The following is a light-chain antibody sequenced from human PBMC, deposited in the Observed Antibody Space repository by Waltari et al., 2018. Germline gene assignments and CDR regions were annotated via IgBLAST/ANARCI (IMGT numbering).Light chain of an antibody. V-gene: IGKV3-20*01. J-gene: IGKJ1*01. Sequence: EIVLTQSPGTLSLSLGERATVSCRASKSVSRALAWYQQQPSQAPRLLIYGASTRATGVPGRFSGSGSGTDFSLTISRLEPDDFAVYYCQHYLRLPVTFGQGTTVEI. CDR3: QHYLRLPVT. CDR1: KSVSRA. CDR2: GAS.